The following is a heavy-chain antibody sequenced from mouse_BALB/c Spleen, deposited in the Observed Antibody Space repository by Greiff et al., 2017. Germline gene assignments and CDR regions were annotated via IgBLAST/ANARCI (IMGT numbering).Heavy chain of an antibody. D-gene: IGHD2-2*01. V-gene: IGHV5-17*02. CDR3: AIYYGYESWFAY. CDR1: GFTFSSFG. Sequence: EVQLQESGGGLVQPGGSRKLSCAASGFTFSSFGMHWVRQAPEKGLEWVAYISSGSSTIYYADTVKGRFTISRDNPKNTLFLQMTSLRSEDTAMYYCAIYYGYESWFAYWGQGTLVTVSA. CDR2: ISSGSSTI. J-gene: IGHJ3*01.